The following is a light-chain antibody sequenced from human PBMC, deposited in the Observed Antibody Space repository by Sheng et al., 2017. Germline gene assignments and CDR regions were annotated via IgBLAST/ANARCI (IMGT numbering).Light chain of an antibody. CDR3: AAWDDSLNGYV. CDR1: SSNFGSNT. V-gene: IGLV1-44*01. Sequence: QSVLTQPPSASGTPGQGVTISCSRSSSNFGSNTVNWYQQYPGTAPKLLIYSNTDRPSGSPSTDSLAPSLTPQPPSAISGLQSEDEADYYCAAWDDSLNGYVFGSGTKLTVL. CDR2: SNT. J-gene: IGLJ1*01.